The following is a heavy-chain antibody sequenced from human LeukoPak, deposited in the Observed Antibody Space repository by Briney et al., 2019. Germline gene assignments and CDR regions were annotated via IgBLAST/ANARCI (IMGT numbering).Heavy chain of an antibody. Sequence: GGSLRLSCAASGFTFSSYWMSWVRQAPGKGLEWVANIKQDGSEKYYVDSVKGRFTISRDNAKNSLYLQVNSLRAEDTAVYYCARELTYSSGWQDYWGQGTLVTVSS. CDR3: ARELTYSSGWQDY. V-gene: IGHV3-7*01. CDR2: IKQDGSEK. CDR1: GFTFSSYW. J-gene: IGHJ4*02. D-gene: IGHD6-19*01.